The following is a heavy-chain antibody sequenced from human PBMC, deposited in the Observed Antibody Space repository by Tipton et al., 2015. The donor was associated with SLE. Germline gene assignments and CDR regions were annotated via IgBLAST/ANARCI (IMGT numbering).Heavy chain of an antibody. V-gene: IGHV4-61*02. J-gene: IGHJ4*02. D-gene: IGHD3-10*01. Sequence: TLSLTCSVSGGSISSGSYYWSWIRQPAGKGLEWIGRIYTSGSTSYNPSLKSRVTISIDTSNRQFSLKLSSMTAADTAVYYCATLDASGSYPFDYWGQGTRVTVSS. CDR3: ATLDASGSYPFDY. CDR2: IYTSGST. CDR1: GGSISSGSYY.